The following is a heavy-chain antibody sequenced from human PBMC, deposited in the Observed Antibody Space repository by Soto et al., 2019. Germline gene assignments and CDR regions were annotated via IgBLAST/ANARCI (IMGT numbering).Heavy chain of an antibody. J-gene: IGHJ6*02. V-gene: IGHV3-66*01. D-gene: IGHD5-12*01. Sequence: VQLVESGGGLVQPGGSLRLSCAASGFTVSSNYMSWVRQAPGKGLEWVSVIYSGGSTYYADSVKGRFTISRDNSKNTLYLQMNSLRAEDTAVYYCAREYSGYDGIYYYYYGMDVWAKGPRSPSP. CDR3: AREYSGYDGIYYYYYGMDV. CDR2: IYSGGST. CDR1: GFTVSSNY.